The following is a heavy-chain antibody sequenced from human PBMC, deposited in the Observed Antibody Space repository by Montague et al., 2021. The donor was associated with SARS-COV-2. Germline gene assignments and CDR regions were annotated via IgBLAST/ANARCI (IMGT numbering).Heavy chain of an antibody. CDR2: ISDSGRT. Sequence: SETLSLTCTVSGGSLNNYFWSWIRQPPGKGLEWVGYISDSGRTKYNPSLQSRVTISVDTARNQFSLKWLSVTAADTAFHYCARVGSSGPVEYWGQGILVSVSS. J-gene: IGHJ4*02. CDR1: GGSLNNYF. D-gene: IGHD3-22*01. CDR3: ARVGSSGPVEY. V-gene: IGHV4-59*08.